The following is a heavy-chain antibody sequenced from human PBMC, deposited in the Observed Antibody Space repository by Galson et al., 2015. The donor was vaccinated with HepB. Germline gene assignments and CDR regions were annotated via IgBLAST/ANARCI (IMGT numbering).Heavy chain of an antibody. V-gene: IGHV3-23*01. CDR3: AKEIGYCSGGSCHEYFQH. D-gene: IGHD2-15*01. CDR1: GFTFSSYA. J-gene: IGHJ1*01. CDR2: ISGSGGST. Sequence: SLRLSCAASGFTFSSYAMSWVRQAPGKGLEWVSAISGSGGSTYYADSVKGRFTISRDNSKNTLYLQMNSLRAEDTAVYYCAKEIGYCSGGSCHEYFQHWGQGTLVTVSS.